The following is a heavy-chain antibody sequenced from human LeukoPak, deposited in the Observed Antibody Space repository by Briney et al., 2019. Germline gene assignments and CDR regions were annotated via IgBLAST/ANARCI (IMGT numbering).Heavy chain of an antibody. CDR3: AKDSAYSSGWYSTQGSFDI. CDR2: ISWNSGSI. D-gene: IGHD6-19*01. Sequence: SLRLSCAASGFTFDDYAMHWVRQAPGKGLEWVSGISWNSGSIGYADSVKGRFTISRDNAKNSLYLQMNSLRAEDTALYYCAKDSAYSSGWYSTQGSFDIWGQVTMVTVSS. J-gene: IGHJ3*02. CDR1: GFTFDDYA. V-gene: IGHV3-9*01.